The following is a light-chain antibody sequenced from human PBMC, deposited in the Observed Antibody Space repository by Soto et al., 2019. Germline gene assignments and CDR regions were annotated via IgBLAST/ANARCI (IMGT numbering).Light chain of an antibody. CDR1: SRDIGGYNY. CDR3: SSYAGSNNFVV. Sequence: QSALTQPPSASGSPGQSVTISCTGTSRDIGGYNYVSWYQQHPGKAPKLMVYEVSNRPSGVPDRFSGYKSGNTASLTVAGLQAEDEADYYCSSYAGSNNFVVFGGGTKLTVL. CDR2: EVS. V-gene: IGLV2-8*01. J-gene: IGLJ2*01.